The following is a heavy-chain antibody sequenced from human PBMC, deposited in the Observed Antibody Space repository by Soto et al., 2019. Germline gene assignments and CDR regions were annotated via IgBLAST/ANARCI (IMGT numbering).Heavy chain of an antibody. J-gene: IGHJ4*02. CDR3: PKVVRVGNDYYDF. CDR1: GFTFSSCA. D-gene: IGHD3-22*01. Sequence: EVQLLESGGGLVQPGGSLRLSCAASGFTFSSCAMGWVRQAPGKGLEWVSGISGNGGSTYYADSVKGRFTISRDTSKNPLYLPMDSLGAEDTAIYYCPKVVRVGNDYYDFWGQGTLVTVSS. V-gene: IGHV3-23*01. CDR2: ISGNGGST.